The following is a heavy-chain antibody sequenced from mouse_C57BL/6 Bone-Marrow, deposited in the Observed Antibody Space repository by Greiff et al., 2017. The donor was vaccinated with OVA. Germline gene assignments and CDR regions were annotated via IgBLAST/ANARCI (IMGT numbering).Heavy chain of an antibody. CDR2: IRSKSNNYAT. CDR3: VRQPVGPRSYYFDD. J-gene: IGHJ2*01. V-gene: IGHV10-1*01. CDR1: GFSFNTYA. Sequence: EVQRVESGGGLVQPKGSLKLSCAASGFSFNTYAMNWVRQAPGKGLEWVARIRSKSNNYATYYADSVKDRFTISRDDSESMLYLQMNNLKTEDTAMYYCVRQPVGPRSYYFDDWGQGTTLTVSS.